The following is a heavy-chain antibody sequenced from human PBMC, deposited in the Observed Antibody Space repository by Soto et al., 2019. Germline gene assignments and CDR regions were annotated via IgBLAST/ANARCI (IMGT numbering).Heavy chain of an antibody. CDR3: ARLTCSSTSCYYYYYYGMDV. J-gene: IGHJ6*02. D-gene: IGHD2-2*01. V-gene: IGHV4-39*01. CDR1: GGSISSSSYY. CDR2: IYYSGST. Sequence: SETLSLTCTVSGGSISSSSYYWGWIRQPPGKGLEWIGSIYYSGSTYYNPSLKSRVTISVDTSKNQFSLKLSSVTAADTAVYYCARLTCSSTSCYYYYYYGMDVWGQGTTVTVSS.